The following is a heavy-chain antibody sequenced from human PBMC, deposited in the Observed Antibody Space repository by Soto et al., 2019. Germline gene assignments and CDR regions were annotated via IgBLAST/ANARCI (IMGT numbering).Heavy chain of an antibody. J-gene: IGHJ5*02. V-gene: IGHV4-59*01. Sequence: QVQLQESGPRLVKPSETLSLTCSVSGGSISSYYWSWIRQPPGKGLEWIGYIYYTGSTNYNPSLKSRFTISVDTSKNQFSLNLSSLTAADTAVYYCARDGEVASNLHWVDLWGQGTLVTVSS. CDR2: IYYTGST. CDR3: ARDGEVASNLHWVDL. CDR1: GGSISSYY. D-gene: IGHD5-12*01.